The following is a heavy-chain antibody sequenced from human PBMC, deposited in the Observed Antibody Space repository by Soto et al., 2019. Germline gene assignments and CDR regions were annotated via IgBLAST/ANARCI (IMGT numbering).Heavy chain of an antibody. CDR3: ASSAYCGGDCYPTLDY. Sequence: QVQLVQSGAEVKKPGSSVKVSCKASGGTFSSYAISWVRQAPGQGLEWMGGIIPIFGTANYAQKFQGRVTINADESTSTAYMELSSLRSEDTAVYYCASSAYCGGDCYPTLDYWGQGTLVTVSS. CDR1: GGTFSSYA. D-gene: IGHD2-21*02. CDR2: IIPIFGTA. V-gene: IGHV1-69*01. J-gene: IGHJ4*02.